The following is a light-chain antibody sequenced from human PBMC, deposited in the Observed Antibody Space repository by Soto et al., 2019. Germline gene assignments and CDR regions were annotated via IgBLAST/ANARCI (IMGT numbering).Light chain of an antibody. J-gene: IGKJ5*01. Sequence: EIVLTQSPATLSLSPGERATLSCRASQSVSSYLAWYQQKPGQAPRLLIYDASNRATGIPARFSGSGSGTDFTLTSSSLEPEDFAVYSCQQRSNWPITFGQGTRLEIK. V-gene: IGKV3-11*01. CDR1: QSVSSY. CDR3: QQRSNWPIT. CDR2: DAS.